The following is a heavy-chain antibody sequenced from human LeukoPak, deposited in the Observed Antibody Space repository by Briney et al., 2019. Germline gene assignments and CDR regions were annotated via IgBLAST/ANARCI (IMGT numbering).Heavy chain of an antibody. Sequence: PGGSLRLSCAASGFTFSTYAMSWVRQAPGKGLEWVSTIRGTGGGTSYADSVRGRFTISRDNSKNTLYLQMNSLRAEDTAVYYCAKDPRDGYSSGWYFDYGGQGTLVTVSS. CDR1: GFTFSTYA. J-gene: IGHJ4*02. D-gene: IGHD6-19*01. CDR2: IRGTGGGT. V-gene: IGHV3-23*01. CDR3: AKDPRDGYSSGWYFDY.